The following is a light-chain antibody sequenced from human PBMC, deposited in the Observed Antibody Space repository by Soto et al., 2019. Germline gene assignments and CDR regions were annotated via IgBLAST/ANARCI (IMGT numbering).Light chain of an antibody. V-gene: IGLV2-23*02. CDR1: NSHVGCYEL. CDR3: CSYAGSSTYV. CDR2: EVS. J-gene: IGLJ1*01. Sequence: VLNQRSPGVGCPGQAVPLPLPVTNSHVGCYELTSCYYQYPAKVPKLMIYEVSKRPSGVPIRFSGSKSGNTASLTISGLQAEDEADYYCCSYAGSSTYVFGTGTKVTVL.